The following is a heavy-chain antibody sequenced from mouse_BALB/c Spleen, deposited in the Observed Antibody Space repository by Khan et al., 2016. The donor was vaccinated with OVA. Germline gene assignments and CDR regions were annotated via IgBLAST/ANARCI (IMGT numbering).Heavy chain of an antibody. D-gene: IGHD1-1*01. J-gene: IGHJ3*01. Sequence: VRLQQSGAELVKPGASVKLSCTASGFNIKDTFMHWVKQRPEQGLEWIGRIDPANGNTKYDPKFQGKATITADTSSNTAYLQLSSLTSEDTAVYYCASSHYYGSTYAFAYWGQGTLVTVSA. V-gene: IGHV14-3*02. CDR3: ASSHYYGSTYAFAY. CDR1: GFNIKDTF. CDR2: IDPANGNT.